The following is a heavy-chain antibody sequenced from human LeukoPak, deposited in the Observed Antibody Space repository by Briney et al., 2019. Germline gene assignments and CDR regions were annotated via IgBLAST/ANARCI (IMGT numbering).Heavy chain of an antibody. J-gene: IGHJ5*02. V-gene: IGHV4-39*01. Sequence: PSETLSLTCTVSGGSISSSSYYWGWIRQPPGKGLEWIGSIYYSGSTYYNPSLKSRVTISVDTSKNRFSLKLSSVTAADTAVYYCARKGVTGWFDPWGQGTLVTVSS. CDR3: ARKGVTGWFDP. CDR2: IYYSGST. CDR1: GGSISSSSYY. D-gene: IGHD1-14*01.